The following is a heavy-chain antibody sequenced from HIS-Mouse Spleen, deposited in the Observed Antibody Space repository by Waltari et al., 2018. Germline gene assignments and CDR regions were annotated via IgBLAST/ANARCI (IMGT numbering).Heavy chain of an antibody. CDR2: IYYSGST. CDR3: AREIPYSSSWYDWYFDL. D-gene: IGHD6-13*01. V-gene: IGHV4-39*07. J-gene: IGHJ2*01. Sequence: QLQLQESGPGLVKPSETLSLTCTVSGGSISSIIYYWVWIRQPPGKGLEWIGSIYYSGSTYYNPSLKSRVTISVDTSKNQFSLKLSSVTAADTAVYYCAREIPYSSSWYDWYFDLWGRGTLVTVSS. CDR1: GGSISSIIYY.